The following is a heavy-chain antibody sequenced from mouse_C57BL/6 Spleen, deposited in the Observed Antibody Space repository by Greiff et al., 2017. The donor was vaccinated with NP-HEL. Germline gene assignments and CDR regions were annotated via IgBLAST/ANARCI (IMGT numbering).Heavy chain of an antibody. CDR2: IDPSDSET. CDR3: ARAGGPWFAY. Sequence: QVQLQQPGAELVRPGSSVKLSCKASGYTFTSYWMHWVKQRPIQGLEWIGNIDPSDSETHYSQKFKDKATLTVDKSSSTAYMQLSSLTSEDSAVYYCARAGGPWFAYWGQGTLVTVSA. V-gene: IGHV1-52*01. J-gene: IGHJ3*01. CDR1: GYTFTSYW.